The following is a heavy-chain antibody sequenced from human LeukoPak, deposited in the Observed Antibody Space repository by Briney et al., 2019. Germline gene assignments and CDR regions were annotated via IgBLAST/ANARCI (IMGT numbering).Heavy chain of an antibody. V-gene: IGHV3-21*01. CDR3: ARELGYYYDSIGY. J-gene: IGHJ4*02. Sequence: GGSLRLSCAASGFTFSSYSMNWVRQAPGKGLEWVSSISSSSSYIYYADSVKGRFTISRDNAKNSLYMQMNSLRAEDTAVYYCARELGYYYDSIGYWGQGTLVTVSS. D-gene: IGHD3-22*01. CDR1: GFTFSSYS. CDR2: ISSSSSYI.